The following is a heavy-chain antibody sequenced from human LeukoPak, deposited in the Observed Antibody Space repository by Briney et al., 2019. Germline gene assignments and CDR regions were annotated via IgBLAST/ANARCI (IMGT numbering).Heavy chain of an antibody. D-gene: IGHD4-23*01. V-gene: IGHV3-7*01. Sequence: PGGSLRLSCEASGLTFSRDWMGWVRQAPGKGLEWVANIRQDGGETYYGDSVKGRFTTSRDHAKNSVYLQVNSLRAEDTAVYYCARDASPMRADTTGGNVWFDAFDIWGLGTMVTVSS. CDR2: IRQDGGET. J-gene: IGHJ3*02. CDR3: ARDASPMRADTTGGNVWFDAFDI. CDR1: GLTFSRDW.